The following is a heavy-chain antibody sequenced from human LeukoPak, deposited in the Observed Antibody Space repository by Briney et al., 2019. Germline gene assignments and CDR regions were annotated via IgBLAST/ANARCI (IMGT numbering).Heavy chain of an antibody. Sequence: GSLRLSCAASGFTFDTYGMSWVRQAPGKGLEWVSSLSSSSANTYYADSVKGRFTISRDNSKNTLYLQMNSLRAEDTAVYYCAKDGTGCGGDCYSDYWGQGTLVTVSS. J-gene: IGHJ4*02. CDR3: AKDGTGCGGDCYSDY. D-gene: IGHD2-21*02. CDR2: LSSSSANT. V-gene: IGHV3-23*01. CDR1: GFTFDTYG.